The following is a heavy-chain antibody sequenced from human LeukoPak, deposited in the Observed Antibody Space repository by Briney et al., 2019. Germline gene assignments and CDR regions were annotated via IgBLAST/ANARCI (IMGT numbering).Heavy chain of an antibody. Sequence: SETLSLTCAVYGGSFSGYYWSWIRQPPGKGLEWIGEINHSGSTNYNPSLKSRVTISVDTSKNQFSLKLSSVTAADTAVYYCATRTYGGNSHFDYWGQGTLVTVSS. CDR2: INHSGST. CDR3: ATRTYGGNSHFDY. J-gene: IGHJ4*02. D-gene: IGHD4-23*01. V-gene: IGHV4-34*01. CDR1: GGSFSGYY.